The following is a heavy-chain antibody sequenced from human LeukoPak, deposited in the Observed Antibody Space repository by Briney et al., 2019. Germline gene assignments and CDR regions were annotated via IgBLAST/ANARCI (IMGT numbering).Heavy chain of an antibody. V-gene: IGHV1-69*05. CDR3: VRASLLQGLVGYYFHS. CDR2: IIPIFGTA. CDR1: GGTFSSYA. D-gene: IGHD2-21*01. J-gene: IGHJ4*02. Sequence: ASVKVSCKASGGTFSSYAISWVRQAPGQGLEWMGRIIPIFGTANYAQKFQGRVTITTDESTSTAYMELSSLRSEDTAMYFCVRASLLQGLVGYYFHSWGQGTPVTVFS.